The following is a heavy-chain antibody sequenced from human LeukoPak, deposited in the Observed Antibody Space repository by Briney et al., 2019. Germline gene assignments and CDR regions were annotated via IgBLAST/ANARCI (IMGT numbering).Heavy chain of an antibody. Sequence: PGGSLRLSCAASGFTFSSYSMNWVRQAPGKGLEWVSSISSSSSYIYYADSVKGRFTISRDNAKNSLYLQMNSLRAEDTAVYYCARGAEICGGDCYLPHHVDYWGQGTLVTVSS. CDR3: ARGAEICGGDCYLPHHVDY. CDR2: ISSSSSYI. D-gene: IGHD2-21*02. V-gene: IGHV3-21*01. CDR1: GFTFSSYS. J-gene: IGHJ4*02.